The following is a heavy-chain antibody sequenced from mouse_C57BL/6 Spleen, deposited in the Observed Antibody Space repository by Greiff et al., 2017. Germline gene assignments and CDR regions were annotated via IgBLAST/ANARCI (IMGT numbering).Heavy chain of an antibody. CDR1: GYTFTDYY. CDR3: ARGSMSNYGYFDV. V-gene: IGHV1-26*01. Sequence: EVQLQQSGPELVKPGASVKISCKASGYTFTDYYMNWVKQSPGKSLEWIGDINPNNGGTSYNQKFKGKATVTVDKSSSTAYMELRSLTSEDSAVYYCARGSMSNYGYFDVWGTGTTVTVSS. CDR2: INPNNGGT. J-gene: IGHJ1*03. D-gene: IGHD2-3*01.